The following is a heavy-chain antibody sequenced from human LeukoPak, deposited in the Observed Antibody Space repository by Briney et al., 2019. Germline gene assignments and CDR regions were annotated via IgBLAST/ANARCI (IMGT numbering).Heavy chain of an antibody. D-gene: IGHD3-16*01. CDR2: INDNGDGT. V-gene: IGHV3-23*01. CDR1: GFTFSSYA. Sequence: GGSLRLSCAASGFTFSSYAMSWVRQAPGKGLKWVSTINDNGDGTYYADSVKGRFIISRDNSYNTVSLQMDSLRDEDTGVYYCAKGLRTGVGPYMGYHYYMDVWGKGATVTVSS. J-gene: IGHJ6*03. CDR3: AKGLRTGVGPYMGYHYYMDV.